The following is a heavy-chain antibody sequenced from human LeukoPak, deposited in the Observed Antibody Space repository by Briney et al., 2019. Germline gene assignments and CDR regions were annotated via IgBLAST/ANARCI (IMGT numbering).Heavy chain of an antibody. Sequence: ASVKVSCKASGYTFTGYYMHWVRQAPGEGLEWMGWINPNSGGTNYAQKFQGRVTMTRDKSIRTAYMELSRLTSDDTAVYYCARNIWFGESADAFDIWGQGTMVTVSS. CDR2: INPNSGGT. CDR1: GYTFTGYY. V-gene: IGHV1-2*02. D-gene: IGHD3-10*01. CDR3: ARNIWFGESADAFDI. J-gene: IGHJ3*02.